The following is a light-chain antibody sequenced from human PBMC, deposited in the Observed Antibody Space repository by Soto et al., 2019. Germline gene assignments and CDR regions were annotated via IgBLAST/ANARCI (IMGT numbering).Light chain of an antibody. V-gene: IGLV1-47*01. Sequence: QSVLTQPPSVSGTPGQRVTISCSGGSSNIGTNHVYWYQQLPGAAPKLLIYEVTNRPSGVSDRFSGSKSGNTAPLTISGLQAEDEADYYCSSKRDSSTLFVFGTGTKVTVL. J-gene: IGLJ1*01. CDR1: SSNIGTNH. CDR2: EVT. CDR3: SSKRDSSTLFV.